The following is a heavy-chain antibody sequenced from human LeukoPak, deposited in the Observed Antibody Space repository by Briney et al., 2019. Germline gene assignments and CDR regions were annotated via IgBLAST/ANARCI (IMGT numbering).Heavy chain of an antibody. CDR3: AKDISGYYDSSGPDY. CDR1: GFTFDDYA. J-gene: IGHJ4*02. V-gene: IGHV3-9*01. D-gene: IGHD3-22*01. CDR2: ISWNSGSI. Sequence: TGGSLRLSCAASGFTFDDYAMHWVRQAPGKGLEWVSGISWNSGSIGYADSVKGRFTISRDNAKNSLYLQMNSLRAEDTALYYCAKDISGYYDSSGPDYWGQGTLVTVSS.